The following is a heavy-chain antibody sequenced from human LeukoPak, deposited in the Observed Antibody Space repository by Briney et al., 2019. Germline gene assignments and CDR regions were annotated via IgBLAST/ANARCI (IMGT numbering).Heavy chain of an antibody. CDR1: GGSISSSTYY. CDR3: ARDRRLASYDY. CDR2: IYHSGST. V-gene: IGHV4-39*07. Sequence: SETLSLTCTVSGGSISSSTYYWGWIRQPPGKGLEWIGCIYHSGSTYCNPSLKSRVTISVDTSKNQFSLKLSSVTAADTAVYYCARDRRLASYDYWGQGTLVTVSS. D-gene: IGHD3-22*01. J-gene: IGHJ4*02.